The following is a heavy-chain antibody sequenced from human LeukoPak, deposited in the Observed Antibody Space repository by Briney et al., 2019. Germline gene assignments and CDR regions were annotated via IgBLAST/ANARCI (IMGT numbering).Heavy chain of an antibody. CDR1: GFTFSSCA. J-gene: IGHJ4*02. Sequence: QSGGSLRLSCAASGFTFSSCAMTWVRQAPGKGLEWVSAISGSDSSSSYADSVKGRFTISRDNSKNTLSLQMNRLSPDDTAIYYCAKVSGGYRYGTDYYFDHWGQGALVTVSS. CDR2: ISGSDSSS. V-gene: IGHV3-23*01. D-gene: IGHD5-18*01. CDR3: AKVSGGYRYGTDYYFDH.